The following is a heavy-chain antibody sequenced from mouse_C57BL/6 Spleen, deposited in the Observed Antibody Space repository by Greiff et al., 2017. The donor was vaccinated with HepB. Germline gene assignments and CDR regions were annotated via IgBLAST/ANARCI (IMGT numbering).Heavy chain of an antibody. V-gene: IGHV1-80*01. Sequence: VQLQQSGAELVKPGASVKISCKASGYAFSSYWMNWVKQRPGKGLEWIGQIYPGDGDTNYNGKFKGKATLTADKSSSPAYMQRSSLTSEDSAVYFCARAEGKNYCDYWGQGTTLTVAS. CDR1: GYAFSSYW. CDR2: IYPGDGDT. CDR3: ARAEGKNYCDY. J-gene: IGHJ2*01.